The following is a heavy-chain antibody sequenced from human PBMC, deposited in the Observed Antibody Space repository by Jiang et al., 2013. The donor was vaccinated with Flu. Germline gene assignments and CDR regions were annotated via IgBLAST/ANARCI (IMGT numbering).Heavy chain of an antibody. V-gene: IGHV3-9*01. CDR1: GFNFDQYG. Sequence: VQLVESGGGLVQPGRSLRLSCAASGFNFDQYGMQWVRQAPGQGLEWVSSISWNSDTMGYADSVRGRFTISRDNAKSSLYLQMNSLRAEDTALYYCAKDILGYDSSGYHTWGQGTLVTVSS. D-gene: IGHD3-22*01. CDR2: ISWNSDTM. CDR3: AKDILGYDSSGYHT. J-gene: IGHJ4*02.